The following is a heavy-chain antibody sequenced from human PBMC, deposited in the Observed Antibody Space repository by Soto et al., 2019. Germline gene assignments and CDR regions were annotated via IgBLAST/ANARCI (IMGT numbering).Heavy chain of an antibody. CDR2: INHSGST. D-gene: IGHD3-10*01. V-gene: IGHV4-34*01. J-gene: IGHJ3*02. CDR3: ASYGSGSYYKGAFDI. CDR1: SGSFSGYY. Sequence: QVQLQQWGAGLLKPSETLSLTCAVYSGSFSGYYWSWIRQPPGKGLEWIGEINHSGSTNYNPSLKSRVTISVDTSKKQFSLKLSSVTAADTAVYYCASYGSGSYYKGAFDIWGQGTMLTVSS.